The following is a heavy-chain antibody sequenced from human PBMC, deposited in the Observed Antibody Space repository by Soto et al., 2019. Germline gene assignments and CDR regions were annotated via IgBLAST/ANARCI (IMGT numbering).Heavy chain of an antibody. CDR2: IWYDGSNK. CDR1: GLTLSSYG. Sequence: GGPRRVSWGASGLTLSSYGRHWVRQAPGKGLEWVAVIWYDGSNKYYADSVKARFTISRENSKNTLYLQMNSLRAEDTAVYYCAKVVNYDFWSGYYRMTAAMDVWGQGTTVTGSS. J-gene: IGHJ6*02. CDR3: AKVVNYDFWSGYYRMTAAMDV. D-gene: IGHD3-3*01. V-gene: IGHV3-33*06.